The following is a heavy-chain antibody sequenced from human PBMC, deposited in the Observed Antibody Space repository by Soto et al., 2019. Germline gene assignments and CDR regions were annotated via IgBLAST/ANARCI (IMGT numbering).Heavy chain of an antibody. J-gene: IGHJ4*02. CDR3: AKSPKVISTSLDY. CDR2: ISGSGGTT. V-gene: IGHV3-23*01. Sequence: GSLRLSCVASGFTFSSYALNWVRQAPGRGLEWVSAISGSGGTTYYADSVKGRFTISRDNSKNTLFLQMNSLRAEDAAIYYRAKSPKVISTSLDYWGQGSLVTVSS. CDR1: GFTFSSYA. D-gene: IGHD3-22*01.